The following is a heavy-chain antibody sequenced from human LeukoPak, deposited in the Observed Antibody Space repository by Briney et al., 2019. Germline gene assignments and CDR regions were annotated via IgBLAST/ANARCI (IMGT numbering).Heavy chain of an antibody. V-gene: IGHV3-66*01. CDR1: GFTVSSNY. CDR3: ARSGVLRYFGNS. Sequence: GGSLRLSCAASGFTVSSNYMSWVRQAPGKGLEWVSVIYIGISTYYPDSLKGRFNIYRDISKNTVYLQMNSLRAADTAVYYCARSGVLRYFGNSWGPGTLVTVSS. CDR2: IYIGIST. J-gene: IGHJ4*02. D-gene: IGHD3-9*01.